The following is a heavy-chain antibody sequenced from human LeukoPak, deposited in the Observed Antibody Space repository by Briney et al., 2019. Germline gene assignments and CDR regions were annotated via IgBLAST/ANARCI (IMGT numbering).Heavy chain of an antibody. CDR2: IYYSGST. V-gene: IGHV4-39*07. CDR1: GGSISSSSYY. CDR3: ARAPGDVVVVAAELDY. J-gene: IGHJ4*02. D-gene: IGHD2-15*01. Sequence: SETLSLTCTVSGGSISSSSYYWGWIRQPPGKGLEWSGSIYYSGSTYYNPSLKSRVTISVDTSKNQFSLKLSSVTAADTAVYYCARAPGDVVVVAAELDYWGQGTLVTVSS.